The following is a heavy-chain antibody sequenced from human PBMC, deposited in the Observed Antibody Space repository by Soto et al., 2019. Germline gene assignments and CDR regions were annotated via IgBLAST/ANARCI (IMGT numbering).Heavy chain of an antibody. CDR2: IIGAGDDT. Sequence: GGSLRLSCAASGFKFSNYAMSWVRQAPGKGLEWVSAIIGAGDDTFHADSVKDRLTISRDNSKNTLFLQMNSLRDDDTALYYSVKRSATSRPYYFDYWGQGTLVTVSS. CDR3: VKRSATSRPYYFDY. V-gene: IGHV3-23*01. J-gene: IGHJ4*02. CDR1: GFKFSNYA.